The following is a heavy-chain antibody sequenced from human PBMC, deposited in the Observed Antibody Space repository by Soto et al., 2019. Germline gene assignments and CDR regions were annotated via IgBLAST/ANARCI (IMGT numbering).Heavy chain of an antibody. J-gene: IGHJ5*02. Sequence: SETLSLTCTVSGASINSDYWSWIRQSPGKGLESIGYIYHMGGTDYNPSLKSRVTISIDKSKNQLSLNLRSVTAADTAVYFCARFTYKSGFNWFDPWGQGTQVTVSS. CDR2: IYHMGGT. V-gene: IGHV4-59*03. D-gene: IGHD5-12*01. CDR3: ARFTYKSGFNWFDP. CDR1: GASINSDY.